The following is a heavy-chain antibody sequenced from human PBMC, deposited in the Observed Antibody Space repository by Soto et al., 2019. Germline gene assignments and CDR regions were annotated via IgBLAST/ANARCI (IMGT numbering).Heavy chain of an antibody. CDR2: IIPIFGTA. V-gene: IGHV1-69*06. Sequence: QVQLVQSGAEGKTPGSSVKVSCKASGGTFSSYAISWVRQAPGQGLEWMGGIIPIFGTANYAQKFQGRVTITADNSTSTAYMELSSLSSEDTAVYYCAREPSSSWYDCFDPWGQGTLVTVSS. J-gene: IGHJ5*02. CDR3: AREPSSSWYDCFDP. D-gene: IGHD6-13*01. CDR1: GGTFSSYA.